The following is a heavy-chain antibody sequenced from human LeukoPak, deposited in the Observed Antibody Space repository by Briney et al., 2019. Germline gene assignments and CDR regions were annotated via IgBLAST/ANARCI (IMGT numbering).Heavy chain of an antibody. CDR1: GYTFTSYA. CDR2: SNAGNGNT. CDR3: ARAEGTSNTYYYYYMDV. D-gene: IGHD2-2*01. Sequence: ASVKVSCKASGYTFTSYAMHWVRQAPGQRLEWMGWSNAGNGNTKYSQEFQGRVTITRDTSASTAYMELRSLRSDDTAVYYCARAEGTSNTYYYYYMDVWGKGTTVTVSS. J-gene: IGHJ6*03. V-gene: IGHV1-3*02.